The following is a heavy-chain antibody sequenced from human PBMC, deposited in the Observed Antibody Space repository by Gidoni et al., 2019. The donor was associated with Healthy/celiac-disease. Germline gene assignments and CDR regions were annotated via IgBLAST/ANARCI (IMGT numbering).Heavy chain of an antibody. CDR1: GYSFPSYW. V-gene: IGHV5-10-1*03. Sequence: DVQLVQSGAEVKKPGESLRISCKGSGYSFPSYWRSWGRQMPGKGLEWMGRIDPSDSYTNYSPSFQGNVTISADKSISTAYLKWSSLKASDTAMYYCARRAGISSTRDDYYGMDVWGQGTTVTVSS. CDR3: ARRAGISSTRDDYYGMDV. CDR2: IDPSDSYT. J-gene: IGHJ6*02. D-gene: IGHD2-2*01.